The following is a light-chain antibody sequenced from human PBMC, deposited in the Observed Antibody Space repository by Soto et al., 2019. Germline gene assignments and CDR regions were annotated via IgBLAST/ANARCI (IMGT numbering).Light chain of an antibody. CDR1: QSVSSN. V-gene: IGKV3-15*01. CDR3: QQYNNWPALT. J-gene: IGKJ4*01. CDR2: DAS. Sequence: EIVMTQSPATLSVSPGARATLSCRASQSVSSNSAWYQQKPGQAPRLLIYDASTRATGIPARFSGSGSGTEFTLTISSLQSEDFAVYYCQQYNNWPALTFGGGTKVEIK.